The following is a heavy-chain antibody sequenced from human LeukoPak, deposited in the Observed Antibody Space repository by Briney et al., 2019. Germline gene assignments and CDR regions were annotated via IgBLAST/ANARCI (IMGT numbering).Heavy chain of an antibody. V-gene: IGHV4-31*03. J-gene: IGHJ4*02. CDR3: AGALGSGWYHSANFDY. CDR2: IYYSGST. Sequence: SETLSLTCTVSGGSISSGGYYWSWIRQHPGKGLEWIGYIYYSGSTYYNPSLKSRVTISVDTSKNQFSLKLSSVTAADTAVYYCAGALGSGWYHSANFDYWGQGTLVTVSS. D-gene: IGHD6-19*01. CDR1: GGSISSGGYY.